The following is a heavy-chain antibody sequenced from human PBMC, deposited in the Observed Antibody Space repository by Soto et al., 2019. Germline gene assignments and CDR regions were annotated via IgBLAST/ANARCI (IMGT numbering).Heavy chain of an antibody. D-gene: IGHD1-26*01. CDR1: GFTFSSYW. CDR2: IKQDGSEK. CDR3: ARRAVGATRLYYYYYGMDV. V-gene: IGHV3-7*01. J-gene: IGHJ6*02. Sequence: GGSLRLSCAASGFTFSSYWMSWVRQAPGKGLEWVANIKQDGSEKYYVDSVKGRFTISRDNAKNSLYLQMYSLRAEDTAVYYCARRAVGATRLYYYYYGMDVWGQGTTVTVSS.